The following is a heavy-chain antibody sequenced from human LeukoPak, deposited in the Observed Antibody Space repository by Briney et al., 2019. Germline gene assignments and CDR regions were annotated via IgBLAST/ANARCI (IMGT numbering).Heavy chain of an antibody. J-gene: IGHJ4*02. V-gene: IGHV3-21*01. CDR2: ISSSSSYI. D-gene: IGHD3-22*01. CDR3: ARDFGYYDSSGYYGENFDY. CDR1: GFTFSSYS. Sequence: GGSLRLSCAASGFTFSSYSMNWVRQAPGKGLEWVSSISSSSSYIYYADSVKGRFTISRDNAKNSLYLQMNSLRAEDTAVYYCARDFGYYDSSGYYGENFDYWGQGTLVIVSS.